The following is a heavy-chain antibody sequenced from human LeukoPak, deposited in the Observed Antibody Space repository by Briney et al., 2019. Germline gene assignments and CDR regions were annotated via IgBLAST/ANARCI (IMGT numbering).Heavy chain of an antibody. CDR3: ARHRLHRLYYDSSGYYHDAFDI. CDR1: GGTFSSYA. D-gene: IGHD3-22*01. Sequence: GASVKVSCKASGGTFSSYAIGWVRQAPGQGLEWMGGIIPIFGTANYAQKFQGRVTITADKSTSTAYMELSSLRSDDTAVYYCARHRLHRLYYDSSGYYHDAFDIWGQGTMVTVSS. CDR2: IIPIFGTA. V-gene: IGHV1-69*06. J-gene: IGHJ3*02.